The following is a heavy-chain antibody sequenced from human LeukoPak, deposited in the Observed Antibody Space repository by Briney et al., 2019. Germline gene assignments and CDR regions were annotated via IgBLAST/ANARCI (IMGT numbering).Heavy chain of an antibody. CDR2: IYYSGST. CDR3: VRGSTLRHYQY. V-gene: IGHV4-39*01. Sequence: SETLSLTCTVSGLSISSYHWSWIRRPPGKGLEWIGSIYYSGSTYYNPSLKSRVTVSVDTSKNQFSLKLSSVTAADTAVYYCVRGSTLRHYQYWGQGTLVTVSS. J-gene: IGHJ4*02. CDR1: GLSISSYH. D-gene: IGHD3-16*01.